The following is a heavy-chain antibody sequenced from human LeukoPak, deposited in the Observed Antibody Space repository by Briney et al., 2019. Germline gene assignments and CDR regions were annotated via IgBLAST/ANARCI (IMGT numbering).Heavy chain of an antibody. V-gene: IGHV3-48*01. J-gene: IGHJ4*02. CDR2: ISSSSSTI. CDR3: ARDVGYYDSSGYYYAQG. CDR1: GFTFSSYS. Sequence: GGSLRLSCAASGFTFSSYSMNWVRQAPGKGLEWVSYISSSSSTIYYADSVKGRFTISKDNANNSLYLQMNSLRAEATAVYYCARDVGYYDSSGYYYAQGWGQGTLVTVSS. D-gene: IGHD3-22*01.